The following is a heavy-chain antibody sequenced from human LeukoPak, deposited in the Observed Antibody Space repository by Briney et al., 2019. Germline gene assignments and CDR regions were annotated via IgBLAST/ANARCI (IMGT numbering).Heavy chain of an antibody. CDR2: ISSNGGST. CDR3: AREPRMAGYFDL. J-gene: IGHJ2*01. Sequence: GGSLRLSCSASGFTFSSYAMHWVRQAPGKGLEYVSAISSNGGSTYYADSVKGRFTISRDNSKNTLYLQMNSLRVEDTAVYYCAREPRMAGYFDLWGRGTLVTVSS. CDR1: GFTFSSYA. V-gene: IGHV3-64*04. D-gene: IGHD5-24*01.